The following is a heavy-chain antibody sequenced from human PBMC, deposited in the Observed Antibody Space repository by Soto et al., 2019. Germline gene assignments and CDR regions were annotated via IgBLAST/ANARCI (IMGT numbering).Heavy chain of an antibody. CDR2: INHSGST. CDR1: GGSFSGYY. J-gene: IGHJ5*02. Sequence: SETLSLTCAVYGGSFSGYYWSWIRQPPGKGLEWIGEINHSGSTNYNPSLKSRVTISVDTSKNQFSLKLSSVTAADTAVYYCARVGRNCSSTSCYPLLRWFDHWGQGTLVTVSS. V-gene: IGHV4-34*01. CDR3: ARVGRNCSSTSCYPLLRWFDH. D-gene: IGHD2-2*01.